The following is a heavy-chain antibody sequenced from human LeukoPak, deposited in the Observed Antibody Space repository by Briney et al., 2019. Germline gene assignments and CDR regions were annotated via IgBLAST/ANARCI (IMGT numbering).Heavy chain of an antibody. D-gene: IGHD3-9*01. CDR1: GFTFSSYW. V-gene: IGHV3-7*01. CDR3: ARVLGGGYYDILTGITHWYFDL. J-gene: IGHJ2*01. Sequence: GALRLSCAASGFTFSSYWMSWVRQAPGKGLEWVANIKQDGSEKYYVDSVKGRFTISRDNAKNSLYLQMNSLRAEDTAVYYCARVLGGGYYDILTGITHWYFDLWGRGTLVTVSS. CDR2: IKQDGSEK.